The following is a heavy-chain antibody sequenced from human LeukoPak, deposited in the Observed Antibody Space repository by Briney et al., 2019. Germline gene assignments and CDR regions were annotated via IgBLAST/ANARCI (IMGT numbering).Heavy chain of an antibody. CDR1: GFTFDDYP. D-gene: IGHD6-13*01. CDR2: ISWDGGST. J-gene: IGHJ6*02. CDR3: AKDMCSSCHRYYYYGMDV. Sequence: GGSLRLSCTASGFTFDDYPMHCVRQAPGKGLEGLSLISWDGGSTYYADSVKGRFTISRDNSKNSLYLQMNRLRTEGPALYYCAKDMCSSCHRYYYYGMDVWGQGTTVTVFS. V-gene: IGHV3-43*01.